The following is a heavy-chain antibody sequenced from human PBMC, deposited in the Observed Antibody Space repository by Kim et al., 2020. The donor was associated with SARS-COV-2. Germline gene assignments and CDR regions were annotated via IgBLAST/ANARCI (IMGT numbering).Heavy chain of an antibody. D-gene: IGHD5-12*01. CDR2: ISTRGESI. CDR1: GLSFSDSY. V-gene: IGHV3-11*01. J-gene: IGHJ4*02. Sequence: GGSLRLSCAASGLSFSDSYMNWVRQAPGKGLEWLSFISTRGESIFYADSVEGRFTISRDNAKNSLYLQMNYLRDEDTAVDDCARSGNGYNAFGIWGQG. CDR3: ARSGNGYNAFGI.